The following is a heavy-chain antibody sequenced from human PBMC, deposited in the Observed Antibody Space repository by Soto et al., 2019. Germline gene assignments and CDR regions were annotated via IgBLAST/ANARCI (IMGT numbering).Heavy chain of an antibody. Sequence: ASLKVYCKASGYTFTGYYMHWVRQAPGQGLEWMGWINPNSGGTNYAQKFQGRVTMTRDTSISTAYMELSRLRSDDTAVYYCAREVAAAAKNNWFDPWGQGTLVTVSS. D-gene: IGHD6-13*01. CDR3: AREVAAAAKNNWFDP. CDR2: INPNSGGT. J-gene: IGHJ5*02. V-gene: IGHV1-2*02. CDR1: GYTFTGYY.